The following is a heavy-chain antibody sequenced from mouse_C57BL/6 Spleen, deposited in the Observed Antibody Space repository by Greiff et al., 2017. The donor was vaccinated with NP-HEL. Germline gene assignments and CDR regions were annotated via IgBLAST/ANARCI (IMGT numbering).Heavy chain of an antibody. Sequence: QVQLQQPGAELVKPGASVKLSCKASGYTFTSYWMQWVKQRPGQGLEWIGEIDPSDSYTNYNQKFKGKATLTVDPSSSTAYMQLSSLTSEDSAVYYCARWVYGSSYWGEGTTLTVSS. CDR3: ARWVYGSSY. CDR2: IDPSDSYT. J-gene: IGHJ2*01. D-gene: IGHD1-1*01. V-gene: IGHV1-50*01. CDR1: GYTFTSYW.